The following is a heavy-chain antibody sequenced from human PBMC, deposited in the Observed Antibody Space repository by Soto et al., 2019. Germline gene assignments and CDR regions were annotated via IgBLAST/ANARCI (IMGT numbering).Heavy chain of an antibody. D-gene: IGHD1-26*01. Sequence: GASVKVSCKASGGTFSSYAISWVRQAPGQGLEWMGGIIPIFGTANYAQKSQGRVTITADESTSTAYMELSSLRSEDTAVYYCARGRGGSYRYYYYGMDVWGQGTTVTVSS. CDR3: ARGRGGSYRYYYYGMDV. J-gene: IGHJ6*02. CDR2: IIPIFGTA. CDR1: GGTFSSYA. V-gene: IGHV1-69*13.